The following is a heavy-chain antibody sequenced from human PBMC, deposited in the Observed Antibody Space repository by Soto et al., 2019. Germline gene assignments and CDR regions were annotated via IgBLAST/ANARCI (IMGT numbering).Heavy chain of an antibody. CDR2: ISANGVGT. CDR3: TKESGLNGFAI. J-gene: IGHJ3*02. D-gene: IGHD3-3*01. Sequence: QLVESGGGLVQPGGSLRVSCAASGFSFSSHSMHWVRQAPGKRLEYISAISANGVGTYYADSVKGRFTISRDNSKNTLYLQMGSLRAEDMAVYYCTKESGLNGFAIWGQGTMVTVSS. CDR1: GFSFSSHS. V-gene: IGHV3-64*07.